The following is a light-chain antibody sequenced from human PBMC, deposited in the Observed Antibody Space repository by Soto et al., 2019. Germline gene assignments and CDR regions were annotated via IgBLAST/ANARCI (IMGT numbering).Light chain of an antibody. Sequence: QSVLTQPASVSGSPGQSITISCTGTSSDIGRYNYVSWYQHSPGKAPKLIIYDVSDRPSGVSNRFSGSKSGTTASLTISGLQAEDEADYYCGSSTSSDTMIFGGGTKLTVL. CDR1: SSDIGRYNY. CDR3: GSSTSSDTMI. V-gene: IGLV2-14*03. CDR2: DVS. J-gene: IGLJ2*01.